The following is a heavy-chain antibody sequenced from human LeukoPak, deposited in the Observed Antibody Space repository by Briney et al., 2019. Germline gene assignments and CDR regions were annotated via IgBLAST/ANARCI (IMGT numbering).Heavy chain of an antibody. Sequence: PGGSLRLSCAASGFTFSSYAMSWVRQAPGKGLEWVSAISGSGTNTYYADSVMGRFTISRDNSKNTLYLQMNSLRAEDTAVYYCARRKVVSAYYYGMDVWGQGTTVTVSS. CDR3: ARRKVVSAYYYGMDV. CDR2: ISGSGTNT. D-gene: IGHD2-2*01. CDR1: GFTFSSYA. J-gene: IGHJ6*02. V-gene: IGHV3-23*01.